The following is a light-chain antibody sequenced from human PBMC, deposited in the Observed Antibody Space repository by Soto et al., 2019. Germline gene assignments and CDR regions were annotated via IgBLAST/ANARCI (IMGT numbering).Light chain of an antibody. Sequence: QSVLTQPASVSGSPGQSITISCTGTSSDVGSYNIVSWYQQHPGKAPKLMIYEGSKRPSGVSKRFSGSKSGNTASLTISGLQAEDEADYYCCSYAGTVVFGGGTKLTVL. CDR1: SSDVGSYNI. V-gene: IGLV2-23*01. J-gene: IGLJ2*01. CDR2: EGS. CDR3: CSYAGTVV.